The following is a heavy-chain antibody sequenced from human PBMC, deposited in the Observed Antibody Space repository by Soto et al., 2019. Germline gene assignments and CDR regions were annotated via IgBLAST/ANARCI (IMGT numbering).Heavy chain of an antibody. J-gene: IGHJ4*02. V-gene: IGHV1-46*01. Sequence: QVQLVQSGAEVKNPGASVKLSCKASGYIFTNYYIHWVRQAPGQGLEWMAIINPSGGSTNDAQKFQGRGTLARDTFTNTVYMELSSLRSEDTAIYYCARDLTSGDYWGQGTLVTVSS. CDR3: ARDLTSGDY. CDR1: GYIFTNYY. D-gene: IGHD7-27*01. CDR2: INPSGGST.